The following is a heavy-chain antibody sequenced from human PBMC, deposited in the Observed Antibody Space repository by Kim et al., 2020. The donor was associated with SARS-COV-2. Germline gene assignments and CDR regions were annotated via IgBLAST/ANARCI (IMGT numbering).Heavy chain of an antibody. CDR1: GFTFSDYY. V-gene: IGHV3-11*04. J-gene: IGHJ6*02. Sequence: GGSLRLSCAASGFTFSDYYMSWIRQAPGKGLEWVSYISSGGSTIYYADSVKGRFTISRDNAKNSLYLQMNSLRAEDTAVYYCARDLVRVRWLQRDYYYGMDVWGQGTTVTVSS. CDR3: ARDLVRVRWLQRDYYYGMDV. CDR2: ISSGGSTI. D-gene: IGHD5-12*01.